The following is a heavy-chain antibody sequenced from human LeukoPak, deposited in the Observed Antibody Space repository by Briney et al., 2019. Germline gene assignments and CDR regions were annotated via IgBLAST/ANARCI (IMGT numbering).Heavy chain of an antibody. CDR3: ARDSSSWYREWYFDL. CDR2: IWYDGSNK. J-gene: IGHJ2*01. D-gene: IGHD6-13*01. V-gene: IGHV3-33*01. CDR1: GFTFSSYG. Sequence: PGRSLRLSCAASGFTFSSYGMHWVRQAPGKGLEWVAVIWYDGSNKYYADSVKGRFTISRVNSKNTLYLQMNSLRAEDTAVYYCARDSSSWYREWYFDLWGRGTLVTVSS.